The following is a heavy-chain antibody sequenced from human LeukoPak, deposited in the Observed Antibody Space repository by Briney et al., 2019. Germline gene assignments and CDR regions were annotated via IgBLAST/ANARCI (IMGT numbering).Heavy chain of an antibody. CDR1: GGSISSSSYY. Sequence: PSETLSLTCTVSGGSISSSSYYWGWIRQPPGKGLEWIGSIYYSGSTYYNPSLKSRVTISVDTSKNQFSLKLSSVTAADTAVYYCARASSWTPFDYWGQGTLVTVSS. CDR2: IYYSGST. D-gene: IGHD6-13*01. V-gene: IGHV4-39*07. CDR3: ARASSWTPFDY. J-gene: IGHJ4*02.